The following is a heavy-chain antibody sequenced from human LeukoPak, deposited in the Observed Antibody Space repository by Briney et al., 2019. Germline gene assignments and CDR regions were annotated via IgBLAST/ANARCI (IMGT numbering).Heavy chain of an antibody. CDR1: SXXY. CDR3: XXXXXXXXXXLXXXXDV. J-gene: IGHJ6*03. Sequence: SXXYXGWIRQPXGXXLEWIGSIYYSGSTYYNPSLKSRVTISVDTSKNQFSLKLSSVTAADTAVYXXXXXXXXXXXXLXXXXDVWGKXTXVTISS. V-gene: IGHV4-39*07. CDR2: IYYSGST.